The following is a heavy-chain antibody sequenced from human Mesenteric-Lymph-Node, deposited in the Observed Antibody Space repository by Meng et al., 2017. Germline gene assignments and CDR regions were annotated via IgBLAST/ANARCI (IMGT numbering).Heavy chain of an antibody. D-gene: IGHD5-18*01. V-gene: IGHV3-15*01. Sequence: GESLKISCAASGFTFSNAWMNWVRQAPGKGLEWVGRIKSKTDGGTTDYAAPVKGRFTISRDNSKNTLYLQMNSLRAEDTAVYYCAKDVADTAMVMGFDYWGQGTLVTVSS. CDR1: GFTFSNAW. J-gene: IGHJ4*02. CDR2: IKSKTDGGTT. CDR3: AKDVADTAMVMGFDY.